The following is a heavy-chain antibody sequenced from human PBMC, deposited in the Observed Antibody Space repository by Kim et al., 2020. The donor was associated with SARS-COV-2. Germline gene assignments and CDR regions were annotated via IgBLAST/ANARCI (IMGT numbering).Heavy chain of an antibody. J-gene: IGHJ4*02. V-gene: IGHV3-33*01. D-gene: IGHD6-13*01. Sequence: ADYVKGRFTISRDNSKNTLYLQMNSLRAEDTAVYYCAREGQQLVWPCFDYWGQGTLVTVSS. CDR3: AREGQQLVWPCFDY.